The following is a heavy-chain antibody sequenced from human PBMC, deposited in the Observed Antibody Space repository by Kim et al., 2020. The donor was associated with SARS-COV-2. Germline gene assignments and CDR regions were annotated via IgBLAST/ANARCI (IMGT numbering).Heavy chain of an antibody. CDR1: GFSFTDYG. CDR3: AKGVGDYHPSYNNYYYMDV. Sequence: GGSLRLSCAASGFSFTDYGLHWVRQAPGKGLEWVAVISGDGSKEDYADSVKGRFTVSKDNSKTTLLLQLNSLRAEDTAVYYCAKGVGDYHPSYNNYYYMDVWGTGTTVTVSS. V-gene: IGHV3-30*18. D-gene: IGHD4-17*01. J-gene: IGHJ6*03. CDR2: ISGDGSKE.